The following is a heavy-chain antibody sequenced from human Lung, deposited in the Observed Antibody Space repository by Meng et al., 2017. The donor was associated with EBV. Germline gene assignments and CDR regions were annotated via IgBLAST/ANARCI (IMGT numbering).Heavy chain of an antibody. CDR2: TYYRSKWYN. V-gene: IGHV6-1*01. Sequence: QVLLQQSGPGLGKPSQTLSLTCVITRDSVSSSSAAWTWIRQSPSRGLEWLGRTYYRSKWYNDYAVFVKSRITINPDTSKNQFSLQLNSVTPEDTAVYYCARGATSVFDLWGRGTLVTVSS. CDR3: ARGATSVFDL. J-gene: IGHJ2*01. CDR1: RDSVSSSSAA.